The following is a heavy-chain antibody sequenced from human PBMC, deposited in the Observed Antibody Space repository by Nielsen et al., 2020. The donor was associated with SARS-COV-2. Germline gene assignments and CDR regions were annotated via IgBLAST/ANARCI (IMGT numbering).Heavy chain of an antibody. Sequence: GESLRLSCAASGFTFSSYGINWVRQAPGKGLEWVSSISSSSSYKHYADSVKGRFTISRDNAQNSLYLQMNSLRAEDTAVYYCARAGYSTTWGFDYWGQGTLVTVSS. D-gene: IGHD6-13*01. CDR1: GFTFSSYG. CDR2: ISSSSSYK. V-gene: IGHV3-21*01. J-gene: IGHJ4*02. CDR3: ARAGYSTTWGFDY.